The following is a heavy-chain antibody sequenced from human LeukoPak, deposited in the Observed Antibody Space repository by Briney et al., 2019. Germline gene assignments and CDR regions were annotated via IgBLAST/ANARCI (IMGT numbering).Heavy chain of an antibody. CDR3: ARGTMRVALDY. Sequence: GXXLRLSCAASGFTFSNYAMHWVRQAPGKGLEYVSAISSNGGSTYYANSVKGRFTISRESSKNTLYLQMGSLRAEDMAVYYCARGTMRVALDYWGQGTLVTVSS. CDR2: ISSNGGST. CDR1: GFTFSNYA. J-gene: IGHJ4*02. D-gene: IGHD1-14*01. V-gene: IGHV3-64*01.